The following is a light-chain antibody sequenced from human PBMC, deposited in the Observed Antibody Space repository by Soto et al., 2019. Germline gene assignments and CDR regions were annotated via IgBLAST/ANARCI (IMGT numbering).Light chain of an antibody. Sequence: QSALTQPRSVSGSPGQSVTISCTGTSSDVGGYNFVSWYQQHPGKAPKFLIYDVSKRPSGVPDRFSGSKSGNTASLTISGLQAEDEAYYYCCSYAGSYAGVFGGGTKLTVL. CDR2: DVS. CDR1: SSDVGGYNF. V-gene: IGLV2-11*01. J-gene: IGLJ3*02. CDR3: CSYAGSYAGV.